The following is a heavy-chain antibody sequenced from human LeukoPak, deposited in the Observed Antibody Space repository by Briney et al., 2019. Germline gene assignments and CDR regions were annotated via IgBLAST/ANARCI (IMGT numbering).Heavy chain of an antibody. D-gene: IGHD2-2*01. CDR3: ARAIKGYCSSTSCYEIRNKPPGYYYYMDV. CDR2: ISAYNGNT. J-gene: IGHJ6*03. CDR1: GYTFTSYG. Sequence: ASVKVSCKASGYTFTSYGISWVRQAPGQGLEWMGWISAYNGNTNYAQKLQGRVTMTTDTSTSTAYMELRSLRSDDTAVYYCARAIKGYCSSTSCYEIRNKPPGYYYYMDVWGKGTTVTVSS. V-gene: IGHV1-18*01.